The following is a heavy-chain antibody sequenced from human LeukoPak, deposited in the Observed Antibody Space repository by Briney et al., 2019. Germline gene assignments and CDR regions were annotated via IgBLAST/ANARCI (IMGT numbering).Heavy chain of an antibody. CDR2: INPSGGST. D-gene: IGHD5-18*01. J-gene: IGHJ6*03. CDR3: ARGPINSSGYYYMDL. Sequence: ASVKVSCKASGYTFTSYYMHWVRQAPGQGLEWMGIINPSGGSTSYAQKFQGIVTMTRDTSTRTVYMELSSLRSEDTGVYYRARGPINSSGYYYMDLWRKRTRVTVFS. CDR1: GYTFTSYY. V-gene: IGHV1-46*03.